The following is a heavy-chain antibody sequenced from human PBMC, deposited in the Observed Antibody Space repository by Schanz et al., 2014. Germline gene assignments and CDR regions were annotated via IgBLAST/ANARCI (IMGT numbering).Heavy chain of an antibody. D-gene: IGHD5-12*01. Sequence: QVQLQESGPGLVKPSQTLSLTCAVSGGSISSGGYSWNWIRQPAGKGLEWIGRIYSNGISHYNPSLESRVTMSEDTSKNKFSLNLTPVTPADTAIYYCVRVKGEHSGHDYIVYWGQGTLVTVPS. J-gene: IGHJ4*02. CDR3: VRVKGEHSGHDYIVY. CDR1: GGSISSGGYS. V-gene: IGHV4-61*02. CDR2: IYSNGIS.